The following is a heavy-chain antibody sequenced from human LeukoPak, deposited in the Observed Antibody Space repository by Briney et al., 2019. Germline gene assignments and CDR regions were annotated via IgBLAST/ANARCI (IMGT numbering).Heavy chain of an antibody. CDR1: GYTFTSYD. J-gene: IGHJ4*02. V-gene: IGHV1-8*01. CDR2: MNPNSGNT. CDR3: ASGLRSSGKSDY. Sequence: AASVKVSCKSSGYTFTSYDINWVRQATGQGLEWMGWMNPNSGNTGYAQKFQGRVTMTRNTSISTAYMELSRLRSDDTAVYYCASGLRSSGKSDYWGQGTLVTVSS. D-gene: IGHD3-22*01.